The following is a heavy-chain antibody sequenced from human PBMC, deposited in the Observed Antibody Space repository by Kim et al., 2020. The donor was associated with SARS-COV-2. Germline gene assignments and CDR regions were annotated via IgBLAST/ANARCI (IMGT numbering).Heavy chain of an antibody. V-gene: IGHV1-8*01. CDR1: GYTFTSYD. D-gene: IGHD3-9*01. CDR2: MNPNSGNT. CDR3: ARGRVYGGILTGPTRWFDP. J-gene: IGHJ5*02. Sequence: ASVKVSCKASGYTFTSYDINWVRQATGQGLEWMGWMNPNSGNTGYAQKFQGRVTMTRNTSISTAYMELSSLRSEDTAVYYCARGRVYGGILTGPTRWFDPWGQGTLVTVSS.